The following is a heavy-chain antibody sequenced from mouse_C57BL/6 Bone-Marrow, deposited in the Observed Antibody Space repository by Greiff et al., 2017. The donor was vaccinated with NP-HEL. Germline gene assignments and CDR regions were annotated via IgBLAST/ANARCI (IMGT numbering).Heavy chain of an antibody. J-gene: IGHJ4*01. CDR1: GFTFSDYG. D-gene: IGHD1-1*01. V-gene: IGHV5-17*01. Sequence: EVQGVESGGGLVKPGGSLKLSCAASGFTFSDYGMHWVRQAPGKGLEWVAYISSCSGTIYYADTVKGRFTISRDNAKNTLFLQMTSLRSEDTAVYYCARPPSQGLLRMDYWGQGTSVTVSS. CDR2: ISSCSGTI. CDR3: ARPPSQGLLRMDY.